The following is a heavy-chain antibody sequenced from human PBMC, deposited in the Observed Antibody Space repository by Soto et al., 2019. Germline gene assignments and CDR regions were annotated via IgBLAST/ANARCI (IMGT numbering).Heavy chain of an antibody. D-gene: IGHD6-13*01. J-gene: IGHJ6*02. CDR2: IIPVLGTP. Sequence: QVLLVQSSAEVKKPGSSVKVSCKASGGTFTSTAFSWVRQAPGQGLEWMGGIIPVLGTPNYAQKFQARLTVNADSSTTTVHMELSSLRSDDTAVYYCASSAGLDHLLNYYGLNVWGQGTTVTVS. CDR3: ASSAGLDHLLNYYGLNV. V-gene: IGHV1-69*01. CDR1: GGTFTSTA.